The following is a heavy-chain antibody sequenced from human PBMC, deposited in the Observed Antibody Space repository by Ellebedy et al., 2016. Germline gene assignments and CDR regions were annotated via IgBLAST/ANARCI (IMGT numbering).Heavy chain of an antibody. CDR3: AREYCTSGVCYWTYDY. V-gene: IGHV1-2*02. J-gene: IGHJ4*02. CDR1: GYTFSGHH. D-gene: IGHD2-8*01. Sequence: ASVKVSCXASGYTFSGHHIHWVRQAPGQGLEWMGWINPSSGATKYAQQFQGRVTMTRDTSINTAYMELSRLRSDDTAVFYCAREYCTSGVCYWTYDYWGQGTLVTVSS. CDR2: INPSSGAT.